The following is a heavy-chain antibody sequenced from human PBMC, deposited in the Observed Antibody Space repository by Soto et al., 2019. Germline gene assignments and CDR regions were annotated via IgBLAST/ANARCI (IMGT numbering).Heavy chain of an antibody. CDR1: GFTFSSYW. CDR3: ASSLYPSSYYHYYGMDV. V-gene: IGHV3-7*01. J-gene: IGHJ6*02. Sequence: PGGSLRLSCVASGFTFSSYWTSWVRQAPGKGLEWVANIKQDGSEKYYVDSVKGRFTISRDNAKNSLYLQMNSLRAEDTAVYYCASSLYPSSYYHYYGMDVWGQGTTVTVSS. D-gene: IGHD3-16*02. CDR2: IKQDGSEK.